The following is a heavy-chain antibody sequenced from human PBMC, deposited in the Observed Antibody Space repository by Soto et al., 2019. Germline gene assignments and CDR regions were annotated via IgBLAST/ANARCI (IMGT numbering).Heavy chain of an antibody. J-gene: IGHJ4*02. CDR3: ARTESPIPFDY. CDR2: IDWDDDK. Sequence: SGPTLVNPTQTLTLACTFSGFSLSTGGMCVSWIRQPPGKALEWLARIDWDDDKYYSTSLKTRLTTSKDTSKNQVVLTMTNVDPVDTATYYCARTESPIPFDYWGQGILVTVSS. CDR1: GFSLSTGGMC. V-gene: IGHV2-70*11.